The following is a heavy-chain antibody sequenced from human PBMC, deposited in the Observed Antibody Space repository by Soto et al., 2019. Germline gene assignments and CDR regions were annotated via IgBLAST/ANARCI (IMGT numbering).Heavy chain of an antibody. J-gene: IGHJ4*02. D-gene: IGHD6-19*01. Sequence: GGSLRLSCAASGFTFSSYGMHWVRQAPGKGLEWVAVISYDGSNKYYADSVKGRFTISRDNSKNTLYLQMNSLRAEDTAVYYCAKVRSGWTLWQYFDYWGQGTLVTVSS. CDR1: GFTFSSYG. CDR3: AKVRSGWTLWQYFDY. V-gene: IGHV3-30*18. CDR2: ISYDGSNK.